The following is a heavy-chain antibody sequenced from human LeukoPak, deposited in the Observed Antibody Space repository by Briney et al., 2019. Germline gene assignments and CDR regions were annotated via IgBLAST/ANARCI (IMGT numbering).Heavy chain of an antibody. J-gene: IGHJ6*03. CDR2: ISAYNGNT. V-gene: IGHV1-18*01. D-gene: IGHD2-8*01. Sequence: GASVKVSCKASGYTFTSYGISWVRQAPGQGLEWMGWISAYNGNTNYGETLQGRVTLTTDTSTSTVCMELRSLRSDDTAVYYCARHFGVYYYYFYMDVWGKGTTVTVSS. CDR3: ARHFGVYYYYFYMDV. CDR1: GYTFTSYG.